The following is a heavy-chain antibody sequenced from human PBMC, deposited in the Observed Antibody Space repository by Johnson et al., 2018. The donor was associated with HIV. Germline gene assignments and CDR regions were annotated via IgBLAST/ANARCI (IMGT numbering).Heavy chain of an antibody. Sequence: VQLLESGGGLVQPGGSMRLSCAASGFTFSSYAMSWVRQAPGKGLEWVSSINSGGGSTYYADSVKGGFTISRDNSKSTLYLQMNSLRAEDTAVYYCAKGFASSGYYHRDDAFDIWGQGTMVTVSS. CDR2: INSGGGST. CDR1: GFTFSSYA. J-gene: IGHJ3*02. CDR3: AKGFASSGYYHRDDAFDI. D-gene: IGHD3-22*01. V-gene: IGHV3-23*01.